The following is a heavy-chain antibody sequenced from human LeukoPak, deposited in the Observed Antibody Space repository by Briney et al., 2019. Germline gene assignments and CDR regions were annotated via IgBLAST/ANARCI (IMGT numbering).Heavy chain of an antibody. Sequence: PGGSLRLSCAASGFTFSSYSMNWVRQAPGKGLEWVSSISSRSSNIYHADSVKGRFTISRDNAKNSLYLQMNSLGAEDTAVYYCARDEGSQPRNDAFDIWGQGTMVTVPS. CDR1: GFTFSSYS. CDR2: ISSRSSNI. J-gene: IGHJ3*02. D-gene: IGHD1-14*01. CDR3: ARDEGSQPRNDAFDI. V-gene: IGHV3-21*01.